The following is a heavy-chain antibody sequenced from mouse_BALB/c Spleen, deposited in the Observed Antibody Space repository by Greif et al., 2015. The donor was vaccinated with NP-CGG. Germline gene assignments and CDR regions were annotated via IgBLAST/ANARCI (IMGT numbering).Heavy chain of an antibody. CDR2: MNXSNGGT. J-gene: IGHJ2*01. V-gene: IGHV1S81*02. Sequence: QVQLKKSGAELVKPGASVKLSCKASGYTFTSYYMNWVKQRPGQGLESSGDMNXSNGGTNFNEKFKSKATLTVDKSSSTGYMLLRSLTSEDSALYYCTRYGNFFDYWGQGTTLTV. CDR3: TRYGNFFDY. D-gene: IGHD2-1*01. CDR1: GYTFTSYY.